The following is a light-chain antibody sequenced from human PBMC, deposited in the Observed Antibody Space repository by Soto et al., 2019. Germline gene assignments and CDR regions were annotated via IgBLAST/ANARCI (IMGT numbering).Light chain of an antibody. Sequence: DIGLTQSPDTLSLSPGESATLSCRARQSLGRDVAWYQQKPDEAPRPLIYDASHRATGIPVRFSGSRSESDFTLPISRLEPDDFAVSYCQQRSYPIAFGQGTRLEI. J-gene: IGKJ5*01. CDR2: DAS. CDR3: QQRSYPIA. CDR1: QSLGRD. V-gene: IGKV3-11*01.